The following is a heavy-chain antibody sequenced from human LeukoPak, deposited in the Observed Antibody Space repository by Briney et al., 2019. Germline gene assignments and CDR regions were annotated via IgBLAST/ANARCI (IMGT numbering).Heavy chain of an antibody. V-gene: IGHV3-11*01. Sequence: GGSLRLSCAASGFTFSDYYINWIRQAPGKGLEWLSYISSSGRTIHYADSVKGRFTISRDNAQKLLYLQMNSLRAEDTAIYYCARDLTTGMDVWGRGTTVTVSS. D-gene: IGHD4-11*01. CDR2: ISSSGRTI. J-gene: IGHJ6*02. CDR3: ARDLTTGMDV. CDR1: GFTFSDYY.